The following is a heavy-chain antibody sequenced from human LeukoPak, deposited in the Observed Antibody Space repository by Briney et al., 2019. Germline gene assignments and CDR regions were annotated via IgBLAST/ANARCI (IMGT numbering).Heavy chain of an antibody. CDR3: AREIGGILVFDY. CDR1: GYKFTGYY. Sequence: EASVKVSCKASGYKFTGYYMHWVRQAPGQGLEWMGWINPNSGDSHHAQKFQGRVTMTRDTSNSTAYMELSRLRSDDTAVYYCAREIGGILVFDYWGQGTLVTVSS. D-gene: IGHD5-18*01. J-gene: IGHJ4*02. CDR2: INPNSGDS. V-gene: IGHV1-2*02.